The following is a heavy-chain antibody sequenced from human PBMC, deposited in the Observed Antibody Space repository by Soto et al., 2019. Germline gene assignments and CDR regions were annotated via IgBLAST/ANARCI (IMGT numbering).Heavy chain of an antibody. Sequence: SETLPLTCTVSGGSISSGGYYWSWIRQHPGKGLEWIGYIYYSGSTYYNPSLKSRITISVDTSKNQFSLKLSSVTAADTAVYYCARSIGGFLDYWGEGILVTVSS. V-gene: IGHV4-31*03. CDR3: ARSIGGFLDY. CDR2: IYYSGST. D-gene: IGHD2-15*01. CDR1: GGSISSGGYY. J-gene: IGHJ4*02.